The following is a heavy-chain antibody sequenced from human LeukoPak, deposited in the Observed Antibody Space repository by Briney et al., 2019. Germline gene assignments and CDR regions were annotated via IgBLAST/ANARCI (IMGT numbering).Heavy chain of an antibody. D-gene: IGHD1-26*01. J-gene: IGHJ3*02. CDR1: GGSISSSNYY. CDR2: LYHSGST. V-gene: IGHV4-39*01. CDR3: ARHIYSGTDGDAFDI. Sequence: SETLSLTCTVSGGSISSSNYYWGWIRQPPGKGTEWIATLYHSGSTYYNPSLKSRVTISVYTSKNQFSLKLSSVTAADTAVYYCARHIYSGTDGDAFDIWGQGTMVTVSS.